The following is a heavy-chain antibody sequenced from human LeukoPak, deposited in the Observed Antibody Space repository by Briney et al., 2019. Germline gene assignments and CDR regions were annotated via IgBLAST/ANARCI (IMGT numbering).Heavy chain of an antibody. V-gene: IGHV3-66*01. Sequence: GRSLRLSCATSGFTFSNYGMHWVRQAPGKGLEWVSVIYSGGSTDYADSVKGRFTISRDNSKNTLYLQMNSLRAEDTAVYYCARGGDSSDYFDYWGQGTLVTVSS. CDR2: IYSGGST. CDR3: ARGGDSSDYFDY. J-gene: IGHJ4*02. D-gene: IGHD6-25*01. CDR1: GFTFSNYG.